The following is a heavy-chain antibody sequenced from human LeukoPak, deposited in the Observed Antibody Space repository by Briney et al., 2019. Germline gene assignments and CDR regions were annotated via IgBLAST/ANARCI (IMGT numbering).Heavy chain of an antibody. CDR2: IYYSGST. J-gene: IGHJ6*03. CDR1: GGSISSNSYY. D-gene: IGHD6-6*01. CDR3: ARAKRWRIAASYYYMDV. Sequence: SETLSLTCAVSGGSISSNSYYWGWIRQPPGKGLEWIGSIYYSGSTYYNPSLKSRVTISVDTSKNQFSLKLSSVTAADTAVYYCARAKRWRIAASYYYMDVWGKGTTVTVSS. V-gene: IGHV4-39*07.